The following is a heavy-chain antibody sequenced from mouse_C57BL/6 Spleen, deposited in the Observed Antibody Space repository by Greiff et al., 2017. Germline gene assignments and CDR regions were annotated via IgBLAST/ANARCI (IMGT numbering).Heavy chain of an antibody. CDR3: ARSTTVYFDY. Sequence: VQLQQSGAELMKPGASVKLSCKATGYTFTGYWIEWVKQRPGHGLELIGEILPGSGSTNYNEKFKGKATFTADTSSNTAYMQLSSLTTEDSASYYCARSTTVYFDYWGQGTTLTVSS. CDR2: ILPGSGST. D-gene: IGHD1-1*01. CDR1: GYTFTGYW. V-gene: IGHV1-9*01. J-gene: IGHJ2*01.